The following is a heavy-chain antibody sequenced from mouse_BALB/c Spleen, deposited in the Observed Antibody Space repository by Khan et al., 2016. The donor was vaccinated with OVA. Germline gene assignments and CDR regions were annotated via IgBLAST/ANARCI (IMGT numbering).Heavy chain of an antibody. J-gene: IGHJ2*01. CDR3: ARRKA. Sequence: VQLQQSGAELVKPGASVKLSCTASGFNIKDTYMHWVKQRPEQGLEWIGRIDPANGNTKYDPKFQGMATITADTSPHTAYLPHSSLTSEDTAVYYSARRKAWGQGTTLTVSS. CDR1: GFNIKDTY. CDR2: IDPANGNT. V-gene: IGHV14-3*02.